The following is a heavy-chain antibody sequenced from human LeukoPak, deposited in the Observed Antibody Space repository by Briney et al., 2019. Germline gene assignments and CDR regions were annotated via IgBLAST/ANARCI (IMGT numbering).Heavy chain of an antibody. V-gene: IGHV1-69*02. CDR1: GGTFSSYT. CDR3: ARQATSIVGATTNWFVP. Sequence: SVKVSCKASGGTFSSYTISWVRQAPGQGLEWMGRIIPILGIANYAQKFQGRVTITADKSTSTVYMELSSLRSEDTAVYYCARQATSIVGATTNWFVPWGQGTLVTVSS. D-gene: IGHD1-26*01. J-gene: IGHJ5*02. CDR2: IIPILGIA.